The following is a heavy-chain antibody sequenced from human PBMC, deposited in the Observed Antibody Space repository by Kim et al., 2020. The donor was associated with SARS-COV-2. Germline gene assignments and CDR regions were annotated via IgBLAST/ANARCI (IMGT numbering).Heavy chain of an antibody. J-gene: IGHJ4*02. CDR3: AREPSTVADYYFDY. V-gene: IGHV4-31*02. Sequence: PFLMSRGTIAVDTSKNQFDLKLSSMTAEDTAVYYCAREPSTVADYYFDYWGQGTLVTVSS. D-gene: IGHD4-17*01.